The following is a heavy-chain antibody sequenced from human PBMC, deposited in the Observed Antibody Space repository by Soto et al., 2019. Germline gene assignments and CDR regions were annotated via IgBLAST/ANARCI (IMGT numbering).Heavy chain of an antibody. D-gene: IGHD6-25*01. J-gene: IGHJ4*02. CDR2: TYHRGST. V-gene: IGHV4-59*01. Sequence: SETLSLTCSVSGVSISSYFWSWIRQAPGRGLEWIGYTYHRGSTNYSPSLKSRVAISLDTSENQFSLRVNSVTAADTAVYYCARIGGYHGPLDYWGQGTTVT. CDR3: ARIGGYHGPLDY. CDR1: GVSISSYF.